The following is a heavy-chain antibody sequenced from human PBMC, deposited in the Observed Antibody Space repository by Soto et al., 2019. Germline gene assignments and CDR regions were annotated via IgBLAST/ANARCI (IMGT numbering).Heavy chain of an antibody. V-gene: IGHV1-69*02. J-gene: IGHJ2*01. CDR2: IIPILGIA. CDR3: ARAQFIAVAGYYWYFDL. Sequence: QVQLVQSGAEVKKPGPSVKVSCKASGGTFSSYTISWVRQAPGHGLEWMGRIIPILGIANYAQKFQGRVTMTADKSTSRAYMELSSLRSEDTAVYYCARAQFIAVAGYYWYFDLWGRGTLVTVSS. D-gene: IGHD6-19*01. CDR1: GGTFSSYT.